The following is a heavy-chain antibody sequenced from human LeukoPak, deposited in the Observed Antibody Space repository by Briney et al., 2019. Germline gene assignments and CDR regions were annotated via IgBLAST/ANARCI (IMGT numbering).Heavy chain of an antibody. D-gene: IGHD2-2*01. CDR3: ARGVVPAAMMHAFDI. CDR2: IIPIFGTA. V-gene: IGHV1-69*13. Sequence: SVKVSCKASGGTFISYAISWVRQAPGQGLEWMGGIIPIFGTANYAQKFQGRVTITADESTSTAYMELSSLRSEDTAVYYCARGVVPAAMMHAFDIWGQGTMVTVSS. CDR1: GGTFISYA. J-gene: IGHJ3*02.